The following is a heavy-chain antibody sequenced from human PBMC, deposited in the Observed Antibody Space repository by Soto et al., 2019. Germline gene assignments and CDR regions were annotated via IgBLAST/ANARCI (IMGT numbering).Heavy chain of an antibody. CDR1: GFSLSNARMG. CDR3: ARIVGGNGTLMGGGMDV. CDR2: IFSNDEK. Sequence: QVTLKESGPVLVQPTETLTLTCTVSGFSLSNARMGVSCIRQPPGKALQWLAHIFSNDEKSYSTSLKSRITISKDTSKSQVVLTMTNMDPVDIATYYCARIVGGNGTLMGGGMDVWGQGTTVTVSS. D-gene: IGHD1-26*01. V-gene: IGHV2-26*01. J-gene: IGHJ6*01.